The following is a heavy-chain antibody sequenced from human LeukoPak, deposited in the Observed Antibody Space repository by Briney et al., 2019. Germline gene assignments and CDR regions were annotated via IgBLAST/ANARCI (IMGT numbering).Heavy chain of an antibody. V-gene: IGHV3-11*01. Sequence: GGSLRLSCAASGFTFTAAWRNWIRQAPGKGLEWVSYISDSGSTIYYADSVKGRFTTSRDNSKHSLYKQMNGLTPENTAMYCCARELEGDYGSGTFFDLWGEGNMVTVSS. J-gene: IGHJ4*02. D-gene: IGHD3-10*01. CDR1: GFTFTAAW. CDR2: ISDSGSTI. CDR3: ARELEGDYGSGTFFDL.